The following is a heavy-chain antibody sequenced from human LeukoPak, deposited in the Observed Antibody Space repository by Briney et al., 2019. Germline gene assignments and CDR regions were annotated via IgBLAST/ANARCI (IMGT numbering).Heavy chain of an antibody. V-gene: IGHV1-8*01. CDR1: GYTFASYD. D-gene: IGHD3-22*01. J-gene: IGHJ4*02. Sequence: ASVKVSCKASGYTFASYDINWVRQATGQGLEWMGWMNPNSGNTGYAQKFQGRVTITTDESTSTAYMELSSLRSEDTAVYYCARDRPDYYDSSGYRLAYWGQGTLVTVSS. CDR2: MNPNSGNT. CDR3: ARDRPDYYDSSGYRLAY.